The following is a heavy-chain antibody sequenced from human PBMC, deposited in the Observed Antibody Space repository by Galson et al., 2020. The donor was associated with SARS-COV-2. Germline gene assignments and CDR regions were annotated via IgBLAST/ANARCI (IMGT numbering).Heavy chain of an antibody. CDR1: GGTFSSYA. CDR2: IIPIFGTA. CDR3: ARGLQWSHMDV. J-gene: IGHJ6*02. V-gene: IGHV1-69*13. D-gene: IGHD3-3*01. Sequence: SVKVSCKAYGGTFSSYANSWVRQAPGQGPEWMGGIIPIFGTANYAQKFQGRVTITADESTSTAYMELSSLRSEDTAVYYCARGLQWSHMDVWGQGTTVIVSS.